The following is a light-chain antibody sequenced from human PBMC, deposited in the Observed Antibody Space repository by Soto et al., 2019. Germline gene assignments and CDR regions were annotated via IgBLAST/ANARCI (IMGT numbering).Light chain of an antibody. CDR3: QQHTNWPRT. J-gene: IGKJ1*01. CDR2: DAS. Sequence: DIQMTQSPSTLSASVGDTVTITCRASQSVSSWLAWYQQTPGKAPKLLMYDASPFESGAPARFSGSGSGTEFTLTISSLQSEDFAVYSCQQHTNWPRTFGQGTKVDI. CDR1: QSVSSW. V-gene: IGKV1-5*01.